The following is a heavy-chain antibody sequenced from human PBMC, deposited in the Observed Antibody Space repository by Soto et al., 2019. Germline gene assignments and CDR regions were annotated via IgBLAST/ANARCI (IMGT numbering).Heavy chain of an antibody. CDR1: GFTFSSYA. CDR2: MSYDGDNK. V-gene: IGHV3-30-3*01. D-gene: IGHD2-2*01. Sequence: GGSLRLSCAASGFTFSSYAMHWVRQAPGKGLEWVAVMSYDGDNKYYADSVKGRFTISRDNSRNTLYLQMNSLRAEDTAVYYCARRKYCSSTTCFDNWGQGTLVTVSS. CDR3: ARRKYCSSTTCFDN. J-gene: IGHJ4*02.